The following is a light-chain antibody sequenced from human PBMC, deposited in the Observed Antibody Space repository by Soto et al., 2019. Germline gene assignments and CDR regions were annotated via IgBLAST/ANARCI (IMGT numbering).Light chain of an antibody. Sequence: DIVLTQSPAILSLSPGERATLSCRASEDVGNSLAWYQQRPGQSPRLLIYDVSNRATGIQSRFSGSGSGADFTLTISSLEPDDFAVYYCQQRYNWPRTFGQGTKVDI. CDR3: QQRYNWPRT. J-gene: IGKJ1*01. CDR1: EDVGNS. CDR2: DVS. V-gene: IGKV3-11*01.